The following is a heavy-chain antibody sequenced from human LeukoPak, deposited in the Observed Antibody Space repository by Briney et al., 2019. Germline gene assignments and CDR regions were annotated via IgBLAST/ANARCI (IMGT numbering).Heavy chain of an antibody. CDR1: GFTFSSHG. V-gene: IGHV3-33*01. J-gene: IGHJ4*02. CDR2: TWYDGSNK. D-gene: IGHD2-15*01. CDR3: ARDQGFTHFDY. Sequence: RGSLRLSCAASGFTFSSHGMHWVRQAPGKGLEWVAVTWYDGSNKYYADSVKGRFTISRDNSKNTLYLQMNSLRAEDTAVYYCARDQGFTHFDYWGQGTLVTVSS.